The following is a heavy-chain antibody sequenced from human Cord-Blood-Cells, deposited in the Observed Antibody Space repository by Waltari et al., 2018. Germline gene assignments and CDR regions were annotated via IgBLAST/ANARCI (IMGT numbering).Heavy chain of an antibody. CDR3: ARDRANYDILTGYEYAFDY. CDR2: ISAYNGNT. D-gene: IGHD3-9*01. Sequence: QVQLVQSGAEVKKPGASVKVSCKASGYTFTSYGISWVRQAPGQGLEWMGWISAYNGNTNYAQKLQGRVTMTTDTSTSTAYMELRSLRSDDTAVYYCARDRANYDILTGYEYAFDYWGQGTLVTVSS. CDR1: GYTFTSYG. J-gene: IGHJ4*02. V-gene: IGHV1-18*01.